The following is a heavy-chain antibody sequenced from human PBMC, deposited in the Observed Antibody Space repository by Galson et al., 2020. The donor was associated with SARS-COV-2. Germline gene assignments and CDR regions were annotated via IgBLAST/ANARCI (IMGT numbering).Heavy chain of an antibody. CDR2: ISSSRVTI. J-gene: IGHJ6*02. D-gene: IGHD2-21*01. Sequence: GESLKISCAASGFSFNSYGMNWVRQAPGKGLEWLSYISSSRVTIFYADSVKGRCTISRDNAKNSLYLQINSLRDEDTAVYYCAKRLTQIGVKDYYGMDVWGRGTTVIVSS. CDR1: GFSFNSYG. V-gene: IGHV3-48*02. CDR3: AKRLTQIGVKDYYGMDV.